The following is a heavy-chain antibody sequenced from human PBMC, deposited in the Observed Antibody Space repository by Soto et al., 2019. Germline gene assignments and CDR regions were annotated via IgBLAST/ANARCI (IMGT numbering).Heavy chain of an antibody. J-gene: IGHJ5*02. CDR2: IIPIFGTA. CDR3: ARDLVEDYYDSSGYYPA. D-gene: IGHD3-22*01. V-gene: IGHV1-69*01. Sequence: QVQLVQSGAEVKKPGSSVKVSCKASGGTFSSYAISWVRQAPGQVLEWMGGIIPIFGTANYAQKFQGRVTITADESTSTAYMELSSLRSEDTAVYYCARDLVEDYYDSSGYYPAWGQGTLVTVSS. CDR1: GGTFSSYA.